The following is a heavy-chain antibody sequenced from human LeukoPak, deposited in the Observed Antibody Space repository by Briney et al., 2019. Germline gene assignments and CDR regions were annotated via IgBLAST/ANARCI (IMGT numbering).Heavy chain of an antibody. CDR1: GFAFSSYA. CDR3: AREGGDWALYY. CDR2: ISYDGIIE. J-gene: IGHJ4*02. Sequence: GGSLRLSCAASGFAFSSYAMHWVRQAPGKGLEWVAIISYDGIIEDYVDSVKGRFTISRDNFKNTLYLQMNSLRADDTAVYYCAREGGDWALYYWGQGTLVTVSS. D-gene: IGHD2-21*02. V-gene: IGHV3-30*04.